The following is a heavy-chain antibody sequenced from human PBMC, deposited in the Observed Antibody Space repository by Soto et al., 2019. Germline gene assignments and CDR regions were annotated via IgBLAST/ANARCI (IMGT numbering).Heavy chain of an antibody. J-gene: IGHJ4*02. CDR2: ISSTGETT. V-gene: IGHV3-48*01. CDR3: ARDVRLPDY. Sequence: EVQRVESGGGLVPPGGSLGLSCAASGFTFSTYSMNWVRQAPGKGLEWVSFISSTGETTYYADSVKGRLTISRDNAKNSLFLQMNSLTAEDTAVYYCARDVRLPDYWGQGTLVTVSS. CDR1: GFTFSTYS. D-gene: IGHD3-10*02.